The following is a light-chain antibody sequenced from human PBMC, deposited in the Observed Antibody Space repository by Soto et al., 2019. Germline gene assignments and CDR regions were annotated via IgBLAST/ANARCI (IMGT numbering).Light chain of an antibody. CDR1: QSVGSN. Sequence: EIVMTQSPATLSVSPGDRATLSCRASQSVGSNLAWYQQKPGQAPRLLIYGASTRATGIPARFSGSGSGTEFTLTIGSLQSEDFAVYYCQHYTSRPLTFGGGTKVEI. V-gene: IGKV3-15*01. CDR3: QHYTSRPLT. CDR2: GAS. J-gene: IGKJ4*01.